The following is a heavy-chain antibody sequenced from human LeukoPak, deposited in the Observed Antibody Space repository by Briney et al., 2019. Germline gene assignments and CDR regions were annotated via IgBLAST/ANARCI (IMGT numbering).Heavy chain of an antibody. CDR3: ARDAFVLVPAAPSSFDY. J-gene: IGHJ4*02. CDR2: IYYSGST. Sequence: NTSEILSLTCTVSGGSISSGDYYWSWIRQPPGKGLEWIGYIYYSGSTYYNPSLKSRVTISVDTSKNQFSLKLSSVTAADTAVYYCARDAFVLVPAAPSSFDYWGQGPLVTVSS. V-gene: IGHV4-30-4*08. D-gene: IGHD2-2*01. CDR1: GGSISSGDYY.